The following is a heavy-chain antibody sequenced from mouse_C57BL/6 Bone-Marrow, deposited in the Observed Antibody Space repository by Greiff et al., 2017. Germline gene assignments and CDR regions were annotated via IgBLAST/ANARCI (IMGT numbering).Heavy chain of an antibody. J-gene: IGHJ3*01. Sequence: EVKLVASGGGLVQPGGSMKLSCAASGFTFSDAWMDWVRQSPETGLECVAEIRNKANNHATYYAESVTGRFTISRDDSKSSVYLKMNSLRAEDTGIYYCTSPYYYGSSPPWFAYLGQGTLVTVSA. V-gene: IGHV6-6*01. CDR2: IRNKANNHAT. CDR1: GFTFSDAW. CDR3: TSPYYYGSSPPWFAY. D-gene: IGHD1-1*01.